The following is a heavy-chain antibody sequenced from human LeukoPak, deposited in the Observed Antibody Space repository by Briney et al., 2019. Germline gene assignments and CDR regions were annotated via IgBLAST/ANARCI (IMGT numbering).Heavy chain of an antibody. J-gene: IGHJ6*03. D-gene: IGHD3-22*01. CDR2: IFYSGST. CDR1: GGSISSSSYS. Sequence: SETLSLTCTVSGGSISSSSYSWGWIRQPPGKGLEWIGNIFYSGSTHYNPSLKSRVTISVDTSKNQFSLKLSSVTAADTAVYYCATRRDSTGYSHYYYYMDVWGKGTTVSISS. V-gene: IGHV4-39*01. CDR3: ATRRDSTGYSHYYYYMDV.